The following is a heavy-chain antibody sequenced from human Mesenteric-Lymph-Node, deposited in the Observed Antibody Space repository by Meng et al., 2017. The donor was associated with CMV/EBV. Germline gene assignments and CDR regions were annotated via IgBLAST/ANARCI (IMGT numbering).Heavy chain of an antibody. D-gene: IGHD3-16*01. Sequence: SETLSLTCTVSGVSIRSYYWSWIRQPPGKGLEWIGYIYYTGSTDYNPSLKSRVTVSVDTSKNQFSLRLNSVTAADTAVYYCARQGGDANWFDPWGQGTLVTVSS. CDR1: GVSIRSYY. CDR2: IYYTGST. V-gene: IGHV4-59*01. J-gene: IGHJ5*02. CDR3: ARQGGDANWFDP.